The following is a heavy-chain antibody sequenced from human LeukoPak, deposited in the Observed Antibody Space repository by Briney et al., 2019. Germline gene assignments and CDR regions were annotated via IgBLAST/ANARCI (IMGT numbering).Heavy chain of an antibody. J-gene: IGHJ4*02. D-gene: IGHD4-17*01. Sequence: SETLSLTCTVSGGSISSYYWSWIRQPPGKGLEWIGYIYYSGSTNYNPSLKSRVTISVDTSKNQFSLKLNSVTAADTAVYYCARAGNYGDYVAHFDYWGQGTLVTVSS. CDR2: IYYSGST. V-gene: IGHV4-59*01. CDR3: ARAGNYGDYVAHFDY. CDR1: GGSISSYY.